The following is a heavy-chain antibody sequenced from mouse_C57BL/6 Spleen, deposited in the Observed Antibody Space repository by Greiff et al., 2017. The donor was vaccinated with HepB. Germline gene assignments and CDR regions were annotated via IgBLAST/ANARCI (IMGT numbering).Heavy chain of an antibody. V-gene: IGHV2-6-1*01. CDR1: GFSLTSYG. J-gene: IGHJ4*01. CDR2: IWSDGST. CDR3: ARHEGGIYAMDY. D-gene: IGHD1-1*02. Sequence: VQLQQSGPGLVAPSQSLSITCTVSGFSLTSYGVHWVRQPPGKGLEWLVVIWSDGSTTYNSALKSRLSISKDNSKSQVFLKMNSLQTDDTAMYYCARHEGGIYAMDYWGQGTSVTVSS.